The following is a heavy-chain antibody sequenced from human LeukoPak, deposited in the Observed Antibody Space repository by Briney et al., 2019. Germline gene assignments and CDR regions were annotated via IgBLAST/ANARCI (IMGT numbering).Heavy chain of an antibody. D-gene: IGHD3-22*01. V-gene: IGHV1-2*02. Sequence: GASVKVSCKASGYTFTGYYMHWVRQAPGQGLEWMGWINPNSGGTNYAQKFQGRVTITADKSTSTAYMELSSLRSEDTAVYYCARAASSGYYSSGRSDYWGQGTLVTVSS. CDR1: GYTFTGYY. CDR3: ARAASSGYYSSGRSDY. J-gene: IGHJ4*02. CDR2: INPNSGGT.